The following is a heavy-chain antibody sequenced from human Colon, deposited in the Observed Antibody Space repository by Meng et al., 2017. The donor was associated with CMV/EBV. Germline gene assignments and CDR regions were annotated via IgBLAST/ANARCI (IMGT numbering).Heavy chain of an antibody. D-gene: IGHD4-11*01. CDR3: AREGYSNFDH. J-gene: IGHJ4*02. CDR1: GLTFNGYG. Sequence: SGAASGLTFNGYGLHWVRQAPGKGLEWVAFIGSDGSIKRYADSVKGRLTISRDNSKNTLWLQMHSLRPEDTALYYCAREGYSNFDHWGQGTLVTVSS. CDR2: IGSDGSIK. V-gene: IGHV3-30*02.